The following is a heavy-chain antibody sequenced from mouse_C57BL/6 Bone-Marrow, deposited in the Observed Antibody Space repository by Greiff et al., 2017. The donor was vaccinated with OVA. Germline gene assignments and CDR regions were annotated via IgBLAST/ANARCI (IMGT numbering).Heavy chain of an antibody. CDR1: GFNIKDDY. CDR3: TITTVVGGYFDV. CDR2: IDPENGDT. J-gene: IGHJ1*03. Sequence: VHVKQSGAELVRPGASVKLSCTASGFNIKDDYMHWVKQRPEQGLEWIGWIDPENGDTEYASKFQGKATITADTSSNTAYLQLSSLTSEDTAVYYCTITTVVGGYFDVWGTGTTVTVSS. V-gene: IGHV14-4*01. D-gene: IGHD1-1*01.